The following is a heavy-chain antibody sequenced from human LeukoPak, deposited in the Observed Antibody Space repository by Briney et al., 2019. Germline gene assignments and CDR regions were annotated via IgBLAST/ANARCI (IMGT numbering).Heavy chain of an antibody. CDR2: INPNSGGT. V-gene: IGHV1-2*02. J-gene: IGHJ5*02. Sequence: GASVKVSCKASGYTFTGYYMHWVRQAPGQGLEWMGWINPNSGGTNYAQKFQGRVTMTRDTSISTAYMELSRLRSDDTAVYYCARDWGRSGSYGPIWFDPWGQGTLVTVSS. CDR1: GYTFTGYY. CDR3: ARDWGRSGSYGPIWFDP. D-gene: IGHD3-10*01.